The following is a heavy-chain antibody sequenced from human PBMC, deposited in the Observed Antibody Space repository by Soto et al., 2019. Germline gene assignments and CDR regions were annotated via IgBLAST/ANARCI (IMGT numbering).Heavy chain of an antibody. Sequence: EVQLVESGGGLVQPGGSLRLSCAASGFTVTTNYMTWVRQAPGKGLEWVSLIYIAGGTKYADSVEGRFTISRDSSKNTLYLQMNSLRAEDTAVYYCARGFCNGTTCYANGFDPWGQGTLVTVSS. CDR3: ARGFCNGTTCYANGFDP. CDR2: IYIAGGT. J-gene: IGHJ5*02. CDR1: GFTVTTNY. V-gene: IGHV3-66*01. D-gene: IGHD2-2*01.